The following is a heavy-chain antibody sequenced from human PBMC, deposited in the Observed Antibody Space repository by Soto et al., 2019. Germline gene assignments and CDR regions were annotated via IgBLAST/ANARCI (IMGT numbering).Heavy chain of an antibody. CDR1: GFAFSSFT. D-gene: IGHD2-15*01. CDR3: ARGGPYCSGATCYSFDY. J-gene: IGHJ4*02. Sequence: EVQLVESGGGLVKPGGSLRLSCAASGFAFSSFTMNWVRQAPGKGLEWVSSISSSSSYIYYTDSLEGRFNISRDNAKNSLYLQMDSLRGEDTAVYYCARGGPYCSGATCYSFDYWGQGTLVTVSS. V-gene: IGHV3-21*01. CDR2: ISSSSSYI.